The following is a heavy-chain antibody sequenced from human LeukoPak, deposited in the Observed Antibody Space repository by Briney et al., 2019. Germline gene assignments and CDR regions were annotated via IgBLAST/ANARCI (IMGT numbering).Heavy chain of an antibody. CDR1: GFIVSGDF. V-gene: IGHV3-53*01. CDR2: IYSDGST. J-gene: IGHJ4*02. D-gene: IGHD1-26*01. Sequence: GGSLRLSCAASGFIVSGDFMSWVRQAPGMGLEWVSVIYSDGSTYYADSVKGRFTISRDNSKNTLDLQMTGLRAEDTAVYYCARERGRGRDSPWFDYWGQGTLVTVSS. CDR3: ARERGRGRDSPWFDY.